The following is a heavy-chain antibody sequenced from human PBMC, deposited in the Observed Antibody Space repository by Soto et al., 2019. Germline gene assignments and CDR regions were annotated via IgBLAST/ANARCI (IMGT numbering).Heavy chain of an antibody. J-gene: IGHJ4*02. Sequence: ASVKVSCKASGYTFTSYGISWVRQAPGQGLEWMGRISPYNGKANYAQKFQGRVTITADKSTSTAYMELSSLRSEDTAVYYCAGGPEIVVVPAAPYYWGQGTLVTVSS. CDR3: AGGPEIVVVPAAPYY. D-gene: IGHD2-2*01. CDR1: GYTFTSYG. CDR2: ISPYNGKA. V-gene: IGHV1-18*01.